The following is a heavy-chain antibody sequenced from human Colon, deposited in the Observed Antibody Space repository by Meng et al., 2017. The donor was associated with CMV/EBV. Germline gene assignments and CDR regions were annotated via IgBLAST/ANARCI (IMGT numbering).Heavy chain of an antibody. CDR1: GFTFRNYA. V-gene: IGHV3-23*03. Sequence: GESLKISCAGSGFTFRNYAMSWVRQAPGKGLEWVAVIYAGGRKTYYADSVKGRFNISRDDSKNMLYMQMKSLRAQDTAVYYCAKGSLEWLYYGMDVWGQGTTVTVS. CDR3: AKGSLEWLYYGMDV. D-gene: IGHD3-3*01. J-gene: IGHJ6*02. CDR2: IYAGGRKT.